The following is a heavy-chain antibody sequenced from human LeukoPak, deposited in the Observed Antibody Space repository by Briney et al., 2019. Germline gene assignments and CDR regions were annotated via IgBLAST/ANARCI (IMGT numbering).Heavy chain of an antibody. CDR2: IYSGGST. D-gene: IGHD4-17*01. CDR1: GFTVSSNY. V-gene: IGHV3-53*01. Sequence: GGSLRLSCAASGFTVSSNYMSWVRQAPGKGLEWVSVIYSGGSTYYADSVKGRFTISRDNSKNTLYLQMNSLRAEDTAVYYCARASFHDYGDQYYFDYWGQGTLVTVSS. J-gene: IGHJ4*02. CDR3: ARASFHDYGDQYYFDY.